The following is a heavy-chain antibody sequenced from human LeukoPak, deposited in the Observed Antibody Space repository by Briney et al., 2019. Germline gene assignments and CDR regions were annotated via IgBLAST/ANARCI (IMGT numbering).Heavy chain of an antibody. J-gene: IGHJ5*02. CDR1: GYTFTSYG. Sequence: GASVKVSRKASGYTFTSYGISWVRQAPGQGLEWMGWISAYNGNTNYAQKLQGRVTMTTDTSTSTAYMELRSLRSDDTAVYYCARVGSSSWYVSNWFDPWGQGTLVTVSS. CDR3: ARVGSSSWYVSNWFDP. CDR2: ISAYNGNT. D-gene: IGHD6-13*01. V-gene: IGHV1-18*01.